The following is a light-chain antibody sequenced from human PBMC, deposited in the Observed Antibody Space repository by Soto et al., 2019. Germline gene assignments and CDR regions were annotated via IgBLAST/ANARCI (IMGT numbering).Light chain of an antibody. V-gene: IGLV2-11*01. CDR1: NSDVGRYNF. CDR3: YSYTASDIWV. CDR2: AVS. Sequence: QSALTQPRSVSGSPGQSVTISCTGTNSDVGRYNFVSWYQQLPGKAPKLLISAVSQRPSGVPDRFSGSKSGSTASLTISGLQADDEADYFCYSYTASDIWVFGGGTKLTVL. J-gene: IGLJ3*02.